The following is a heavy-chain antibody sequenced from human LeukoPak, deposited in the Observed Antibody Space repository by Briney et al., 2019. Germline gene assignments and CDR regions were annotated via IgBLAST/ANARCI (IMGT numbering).Heavy chain of an antibody. CDR2: IGRDGRVT. Sequence: GGSLRLSCTASGFNFYRFTMRWVRQSPGKGLEWVSFIGRDGRVTSYADSVKGRFTISRDNSKKYVYLQGDSLRAEDTAFYHCLKERDGHKDGLDSWGQGTLVTVSS. CDR3: LKERDGHKDGLDS. D-gene: IGHD5-24*01. J-gene: IGHJ4*02. CDR1: GFNFYRFT. V-gene: IGHV3-43*01.